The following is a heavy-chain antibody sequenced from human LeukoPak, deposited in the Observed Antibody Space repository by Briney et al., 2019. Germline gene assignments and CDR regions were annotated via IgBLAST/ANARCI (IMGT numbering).Heavy chain of an antibody. Sequence: VASVKVSCKASGYTLTELSIHWVQQAPGKGLEWMGGFDPEDGEPTYAQKFQGRVTMSEDTSTDTAYMEVSDLRSDDTAMYYCATDGDTGMAAWSFDIWGPGTMVTVSS. D-gene: IGHD3-10*01. V-gene: IGHV1-24*01. CDR3: ATDGDTGMAAWSFDI. CDR2: FDPEDGEP. CDR1: GYTLTELS. J-gene: IGHJ3*02.